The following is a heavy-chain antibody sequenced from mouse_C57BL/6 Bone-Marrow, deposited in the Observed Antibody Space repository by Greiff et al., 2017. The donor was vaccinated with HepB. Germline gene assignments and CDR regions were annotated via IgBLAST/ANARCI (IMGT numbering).Heavy chain of an antibody. CDR3: ARLGTITTVVAQEAY. V-gene: IGHV1-39*01. Sequence: EVQLQQSGPELVKPGASVKISCTASGYSFTDYNMNWVKQSNGKSLEWIGVINPNYGTTSYNQKFKGKATLTVDQSSSTAYMQLNSLTSEDSAVYYCARLGTITTVVAQEAYWGQGTLVTVSA. J-gene: IGHJ3*01. CDR1: GYSFTDYN. CDR2: INPNYGTT. D-gene: IGHD1-1*01.